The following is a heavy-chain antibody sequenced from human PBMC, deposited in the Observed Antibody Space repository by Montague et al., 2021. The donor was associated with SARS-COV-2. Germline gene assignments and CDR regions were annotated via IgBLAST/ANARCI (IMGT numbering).Heavy chain of an antibody. J-gene: IGHJ6*03. CDR2: ISSSGSTI. CDR3: ARDRYSSSTYYYYYCMDV. V-gene: IGHV3-11*01. CDR1: GFTFSDYY. Sequence: SVRLSCAASGFTFSDYYMSWIRQAPGKGLEWVSYISSSGSTIYYADSVKGRFTISRDNAKNSLYLQMNSLRAEDTAVYYCARDRYSSSTYYYYYCMDVWGKGTTVTVSS. D-gene: IGHD6-6*01.